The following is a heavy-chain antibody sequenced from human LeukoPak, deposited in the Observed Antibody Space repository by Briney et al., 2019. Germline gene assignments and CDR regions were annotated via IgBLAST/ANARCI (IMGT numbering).Heavy chain of an antibody. V-gene: IGHV3-74*01. D-gene: IGHD6-13*01. CDR1: GFTFSRFW. CDR3: AGSWYGADYYFDS. CDR2: INSDGTTT. J-gene: IGHJ4*02. Sequence: PGGSLRLSCAASGFTFSRFWMFWVRQAPGKGPVWVSRINSDGTTTNYADSVKGRFTISRDNTKSTLYLEMNSLRAEDTAVYYCAGSWYGADYYFDSWGQGTLVTVSS.